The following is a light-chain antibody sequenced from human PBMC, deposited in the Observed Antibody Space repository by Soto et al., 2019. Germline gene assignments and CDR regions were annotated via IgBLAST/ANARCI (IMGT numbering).Light chain of an antibody. CDR2: EVS. Sequence: QSALTQPASVSGSPGQSITISCTGTSSVIGGYNYVSWYQQHPGKAPKLMIYEVSNRPSGVSNRFSGSKSGSTASLTISGLQAEDEADYYCNAYTTSIALYVFGAGTKVTVL. CDR3: NAYTTSIALYV. V-gene: IGLV2-14*01. J-gene: IGLJ1*01. CDR1: SSVIGGYNY.